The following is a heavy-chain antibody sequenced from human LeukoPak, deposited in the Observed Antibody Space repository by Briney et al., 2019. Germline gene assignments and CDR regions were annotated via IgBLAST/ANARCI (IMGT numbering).Heavy chain of an antibody. CDR2: IYYSGST. CDR3: ARERYSSGY. D-gene: IGHD5-18*01. J-gene: IGHJ4*02. Sequence: SETLSLTCIVSGGSISSYYWSWIRQPPGKGLEWIGYIYYSGSTNYNPSLKSRVTISVDTSKNQFSLKLSSVTAADTAVYYCARERYSSGYWGQGTLVTVSS. CDR1: GGSISSYY. V-gene: IGHV4-59*01.